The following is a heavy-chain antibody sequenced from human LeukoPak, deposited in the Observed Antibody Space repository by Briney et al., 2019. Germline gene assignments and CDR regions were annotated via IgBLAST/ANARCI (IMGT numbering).Heavy chain of an antibody. CDR3: ARDSRPHYYYGMDV. V-gene: IGHV7-4-1*02. CDR1: GYTFTSYA. J-gene: IGHJ6*02. Sequence: ASVKVSCKASGYTFTSYAMNWVRRAPGQGLEWMGWINTNTGNPTYAQGFTGRFVFSLDTSVSTAYLQISSLEAEDTAVYYCARDSRPHYYYGMDVWGQGTTVTVSS. CDR2: INTNTGNP.